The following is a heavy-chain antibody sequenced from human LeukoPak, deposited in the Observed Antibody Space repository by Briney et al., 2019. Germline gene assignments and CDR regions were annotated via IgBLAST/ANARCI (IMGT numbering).Heavy chain of an antibody. CDR2: ISSSSSYI. D-gene: IGHD6-13*01. CDR3: ARALRPSSSWPRDHYYYYGMDV. J-gene: IGHJ6*02. CDR1: GFTFSSYS. Sequence: PGRSLRLSCAASGFTFSSYSMNWVRQAPGKGLEWVSSISSSSSYIYYADSVKGRFTISRDNAKNSLYLQMNSLRAEDTAVYYCARALRPSSSWPRDHYYYYGMDVWGQGTTVTVSS. V-gene: IGHV3-21*01.